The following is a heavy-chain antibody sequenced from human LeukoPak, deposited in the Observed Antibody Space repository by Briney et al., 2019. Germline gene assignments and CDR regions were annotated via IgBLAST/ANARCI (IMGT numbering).Heavy chain of an antibody. Sequence: GGSLRLSCAASGFTFSSYAMHWVRQAPGKGLEWVAVISYDGSNKYYADSVKGRFTISRDNSKNTLYLQMNSLRAEDTAVYYCARGSNYYGSGSFDYWGQGTLVTVSS. CDR3: ARGSNYYGSGSFDY. CDR1: GFTFSSYA. V-gene: IGHV3-30-3*01. CDR2: ISYDGSNK. D-gene: IGHD3-10*01. J-gene: IGHJ4*02.